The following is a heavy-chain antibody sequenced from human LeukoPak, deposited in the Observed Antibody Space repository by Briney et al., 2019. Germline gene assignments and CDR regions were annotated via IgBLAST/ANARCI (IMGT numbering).Heavy chain of an antibody. D-gene: IGHD6-19*01. CDR2: IYHSGTT. CDR3: ARGGQWLVRGYFDY. CDR1: GGSISSSNW. Sequence: PSGTLSLTCAVSGGSISSSNWWIWVRQPPGKGLEWIGEIYHSGTTNYNPSLKSRVTISVDKSKNQFSLKLSSVTAADTAVYYCARGGQWLVRGYFDYWGQGTLVTVSS. J-gene: IGHJ4*02. V-gene: IGHV4-4*02.